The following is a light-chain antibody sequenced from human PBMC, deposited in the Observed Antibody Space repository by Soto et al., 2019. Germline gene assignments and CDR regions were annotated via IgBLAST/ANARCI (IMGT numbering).Light chain of an antibody. Sequence: QSALTQPPSASGSPGQSVTISCTGTSSDVGGYNYVSWYQQHPGKAPKLMIYEVTKRPSGVPDRFSGSKSGNTASLTVSGLQAEDEADYFCCSHAGDNTYVFGTGPKVTVL. CDR2: EVT. CDR1: SSDVGGYNY. J-gene: IGLJ1*01. V-gene: IGLV2-8*01. CDR3: CSHAGDNTYV.